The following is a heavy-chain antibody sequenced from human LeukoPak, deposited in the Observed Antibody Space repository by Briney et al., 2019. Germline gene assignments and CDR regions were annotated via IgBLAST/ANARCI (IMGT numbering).Heavy chain of an antibody. Sequence: GGSLRLSCAASGFTFNRYWMSWVRQAPGKELHWVANIKQDGSAKYYVDSVKGRFTISRDNAKNSLYLQMNSLRAEDTAVYYCARERRNFDWTDYYMDVWGKGTTVTVSS. J-gene: IGHJ6*03. CDR1: GFTFNRYW. V-gene: IGHV3-7*01. CDR3: ARERRNFDWTDYYMDV. D-gene: IGHD3-9*01. CDR2: IKQDGSAK.